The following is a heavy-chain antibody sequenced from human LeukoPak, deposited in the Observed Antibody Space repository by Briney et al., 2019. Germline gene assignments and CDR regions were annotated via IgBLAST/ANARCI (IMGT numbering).Heavy chain of an antibody. CDR1: GYTFTSYG. V-gene: IGHV1-18*01. Sequence: ASVKVSCKASGYTFTSYGISWVRQAPGQGLEWMGWISAYNGNTNYAQKLQGRVTMTRDTSISTAYMELSRLRSDDTAVYYCARVGSSGTGFDPWGQGTLVTVSS. CDR2: ISAYNGNT. CDR3: ARVGSSGTGFDP. J-gene: IGHJ5*02. D-gene: IGHD3/OR15-3a*01.